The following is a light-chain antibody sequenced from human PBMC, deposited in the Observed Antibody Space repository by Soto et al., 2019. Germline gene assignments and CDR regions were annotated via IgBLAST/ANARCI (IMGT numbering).Light chain of an antibody. CDR3: QQYDGY. CDR2: DAS. J-gene: IGKJ3*01. V-gene: IGKV1-5*01. CDR1: QNINRW. Sequence: DIQMTQSPSTLAASVGDRVTITCRASQNINRWLAWYQQKPGKAPKVLIYDASSLESGVPSRFSGSGSGTEFTLTITSLQPDAFATYYCQQYDGYFGPGTKVDFK.